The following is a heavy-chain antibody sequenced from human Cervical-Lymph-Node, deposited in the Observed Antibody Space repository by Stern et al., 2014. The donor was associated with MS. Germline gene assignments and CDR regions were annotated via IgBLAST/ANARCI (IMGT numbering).Heavy chain of an antibody. CDR2: IYYKCNT. Sequence: QVQLVESGPGLLKPSQTLSLTCSVSGASISSGGHYWSWVRRPAGKGLEVLGIIYYKCNTNYTPSLKSRVTISVDTPKNEFPLRLTAVTAADTAVYFCARFSNSAPFDYWGQGTQVIVSS. V-gene: IGHV4-61*02. D-gene: IGHD1-1*01. J-gene: IGHJ4*02. CDR3: ARFSNSAPFDY. CDR1: GASISSGGHY.